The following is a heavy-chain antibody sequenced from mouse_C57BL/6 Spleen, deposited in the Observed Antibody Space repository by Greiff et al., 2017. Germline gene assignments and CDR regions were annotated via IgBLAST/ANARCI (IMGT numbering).Heavy chain of an antibody. D-gene: IGHD1-1*01. V-gene: IGHV1-9*01. Sequence: VQGVESGAELMKPGASVKLSCKATGYTFTGYWIEWVKQRPGHGLEWIGEILPGSGSTNYNEKFKGKATFTADTSSNTAYMQLSSLTTEDSAIYYCARDRPYYDGSSPEDYWGQGTTLTVSS. CDR1: GYTFTGYW. CDR3: ARDRPYYDGSSPEDY. CDR2: ILPGSGST. J-gene: IGHJ2*01.